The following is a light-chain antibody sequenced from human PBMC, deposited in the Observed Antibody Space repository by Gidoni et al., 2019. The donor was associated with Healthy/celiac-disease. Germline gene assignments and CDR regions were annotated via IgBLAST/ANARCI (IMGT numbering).Light chain of an antibody. Sequence: DIQMTQSPSSLSASVGDRVTITCRASQSISSYLNWYQQKPGKAPKLLIYAASSLQSGVPSRFSGSGSGTDFTLTISSLQPEDFATYYCQQSYSTPWTFXXXTRVKIK. CDR3: QQSYSTPWT. CDR2: AAS. V-gene: IGKV1-39*01. CDR1: QSISSY. J-gene: IGKJ1*01.